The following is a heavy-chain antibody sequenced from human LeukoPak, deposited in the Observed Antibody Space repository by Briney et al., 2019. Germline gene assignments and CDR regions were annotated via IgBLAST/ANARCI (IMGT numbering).Heavy chain of an antibody. D-gene: IGHD5-18*01. CDR1: GYSISSGHY. J-gene: IGHJ4*02. CDR3: VRRSIYRYVDF. CDR2: IFHTGNT. Sequence: SETLSLTCNVSGYSISSGHYWGWIRQTPGRGLEWIGYIFHTGNTYYSPSLKSRLTISVDLSKNQLSLELSSVTAAGTAVYYRVRRSIYRYVDFWGQGTLVTVSS. V-gene: IGHV4-38-2*02.